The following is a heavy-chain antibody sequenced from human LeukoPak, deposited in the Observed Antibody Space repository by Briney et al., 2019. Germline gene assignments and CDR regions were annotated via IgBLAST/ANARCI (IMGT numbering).Heavy chain of an antibody. V-gene: IGHV3-23*01. J-gene: IGHJ4*02. Sequence: GGSLRLSCAASGFTFSSYAMSWVRQAPGKGLEWVSAISGSGGSTYYADSVKGRFTISRDNSKNTLYLQINSLRAEDTAVYYCAKLKDIVVVVAASHYWGQGTLVTVSS. CDR1: GFTFSSYA. D-gene: IGHD2-15*01. CDR2: ISGSGGST. CDR3: AKLKDIVVVVAASHY.